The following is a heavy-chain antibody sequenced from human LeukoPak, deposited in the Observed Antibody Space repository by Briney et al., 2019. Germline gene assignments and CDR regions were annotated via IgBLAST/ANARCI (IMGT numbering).Heavy chain of an antibody. V-gene: IGHV4-59*01. Sequence: PSETLSLTGTVSGGSISSYYWSWIRQPPGKGLGWIGYIYYSGSTNYNPSLKSRVTISVDTSKNQFSLKLSSVTAADTAVYYCARTDLADAFDIWGQGTMVTVSS. CDR2: IYYSGST. J-gene: IGHJ3*02. CDR3: ARTDLADAFDI. CDR1: GGSISSYY.